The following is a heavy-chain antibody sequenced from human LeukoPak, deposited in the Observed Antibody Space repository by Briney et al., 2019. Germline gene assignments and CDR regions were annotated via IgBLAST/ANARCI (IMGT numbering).Heavy chain of an antibody. CDR2: IKQDGSEK. J-gene: IGHJ6*02. Sequence: QAGGSLRLSCAASGFTFSSYWMSWVRQAPGKGLEWVANIKQDGSEKYYVDSVKGRFTISRDNAKNSLYLQTNSLRAEDTAVYYCARKGPYGSYYYYYGMDVWGQGTTVTVSS. CDR1: GFTFSSYW. V-gene: IGHV3-7*01. CDR3: ARKGPYGSYYYYYGMDV. D-gene: IGHD3-10*01.